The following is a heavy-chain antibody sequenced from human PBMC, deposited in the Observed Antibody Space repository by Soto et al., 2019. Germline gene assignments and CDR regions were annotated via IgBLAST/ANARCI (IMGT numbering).Heavy chain of an antibody. D-gene: IGHD1-26*01. CDR1: GFTFSSYG. CDR3: AKDDEVGAPDYYYYYIET. J-gene: IGHJ6*03. V-gene: IGHV3-30*18. CDR2: ISYDGSNK. Sequence: VGSLRLSCAASGFTFSSYGMHWVRQAPGKGLEWVAVISYDGSNKYYADSVKGRFTISRDNSKNTLYLQMNSLRAEDTAVYYCAKDDEVGAPDYYYYYIETWGQGVPVTVSS.